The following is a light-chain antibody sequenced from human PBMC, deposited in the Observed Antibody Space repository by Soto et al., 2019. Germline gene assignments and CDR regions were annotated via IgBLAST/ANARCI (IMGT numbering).Light chain of an antibody. CDR3: CSHAGNSIYV. CDR1: SSDVGSYNL. Sequence: QSALTQPASVSGSPGQPITISCTGTSSDVGSYNLVSWYQQHPGKAPKVMIYEGGKRPSGVSNRFSASKSGTTASLTISGLQARDEAHYYCCSHAGNSIYVLGSGTKVT. J-gene: IGLJ1*01. V-gene: IGLV2-23*01. CDR2: EGG.